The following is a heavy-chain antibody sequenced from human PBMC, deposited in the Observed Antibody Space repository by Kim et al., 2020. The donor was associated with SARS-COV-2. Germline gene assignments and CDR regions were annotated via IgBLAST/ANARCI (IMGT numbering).Heavy chain of an antibody. Sequence: SETLSLTCTVSGVSISSYYWSWIRQPPGKGLEWIGYIYYSGSTNYNPSPKSRVTISVDTSKNQYALKLSPVTAADTAVYYCAREDSSSLSSFDYWGQGTLVTVSS. CDR1: GVSISSYY. V-gene: IGHV4-59*12. CDR3: AREDSSSLSSFDY. D-gene: IGHD6-13*01. J-gene: IGHJ4*02. CDR2: IYYSGST.